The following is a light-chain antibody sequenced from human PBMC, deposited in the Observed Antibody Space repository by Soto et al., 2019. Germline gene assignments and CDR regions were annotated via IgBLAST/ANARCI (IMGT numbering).Light chain of an antibody. V-gene: IGKV1-5*03. Sequence: DIQMTQSPSTLSGSVGDRVTITCRASQTISSWLAWYQQKPGKAPKLLIYKASTLKSGVPSRFSGSGSGTEFTLTNSSLQPDDFATYYCQHYNSYSEAFGQGTKVDI. J-gene: IGKJ1*01. CDR2: KAS. CDR1: QTISSW. CDR3: QHYNSYSEA.